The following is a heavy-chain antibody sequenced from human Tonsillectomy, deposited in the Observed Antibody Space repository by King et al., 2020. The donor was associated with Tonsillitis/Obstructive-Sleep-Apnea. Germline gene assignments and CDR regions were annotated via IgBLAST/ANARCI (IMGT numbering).Heavy chain of an antibody. CDR2: INSDGSTT. D-gene: IGHD2-2*01. V-gene: IGHV3-74*01. CDR1: GFTFSSYW. J-gene: IGHJ5*02. CDR3: ARDPEEDIVVVPAAIGWTWFDP. Sequence: VQLVESGGGLVQPGGSLRLSCAASGFTFSSYWMHWVRQAPGKGLVWVSRINSDGSTTSYADSVKGRSTISRDNAKNTLYLQMNSLRAEDTALYYCARDPEEDIVVVPAAIGWTWFDPWGQGTLVTVSS.